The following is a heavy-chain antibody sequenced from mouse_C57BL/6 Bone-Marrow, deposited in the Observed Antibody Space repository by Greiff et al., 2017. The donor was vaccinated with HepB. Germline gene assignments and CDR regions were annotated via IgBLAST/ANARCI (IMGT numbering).Heavy chain of an antibody. CDR2: INPYNGDT. CDR3: ARGGLRAWFAY. V-gene: IGHV1-20*01. D-gene: IGHD2-4*01. Sequence: EVQLQQSGPELVKPGDSVKISCKASGYSFTGYFMNWVMQSHGKSLEWIGRINPYNGDTFYNQKFKGKVTLTVDKSSSTAHMELRSLTSEDSAVYYCARGGLRAWFAYWGQGTLVTVSA. J-gene: IGHJ3*01. CDR1: GYSFTGYF.